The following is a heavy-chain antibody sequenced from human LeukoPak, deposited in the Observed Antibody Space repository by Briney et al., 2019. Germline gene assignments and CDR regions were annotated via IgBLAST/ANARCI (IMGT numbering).Heavy chain of an antibody. V-gene: IGHV4-34*01. Sequence: SETLSLTCAVYGGSFSGYYWSWIRQPPGKGLGWIGEINHSGSTNYNPSLKSRVTISVDTSKNQFSLKLSSVTAADTAVYYCASICSSTSCYEGYVLDYFDYWGQGTLVTVSS. CDR3: ASICSSTSCYEGYVLDYFDY. CDR1: GGSFSGYY. J-gene: IGHJ4*02. CDR2: INHSGST. D-gene: IGHD2-2*01.